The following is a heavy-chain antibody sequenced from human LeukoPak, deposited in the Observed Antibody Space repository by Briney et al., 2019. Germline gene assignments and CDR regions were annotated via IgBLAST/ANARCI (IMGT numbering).Heavy chain of an antibody. V-gene: IGHV4-59*01. Sequence: SETLSLTCAVCGGSFSGYYWSWIRQPPGKGLEWLGYIYYSGSATYNPSLKSRVTISVDTSKNQFSLKLSSVTAADTAVYYCARDGSNWSNDYYHGVDVWGQGTTVTVSS. D-gene: IGHD4-11*01. J-gene: IGHJ6*02. CDR1: GGSFSGYY. CDR3: ARDGSNWSNDYYHGVDV. CDR2: IYYSGSA.